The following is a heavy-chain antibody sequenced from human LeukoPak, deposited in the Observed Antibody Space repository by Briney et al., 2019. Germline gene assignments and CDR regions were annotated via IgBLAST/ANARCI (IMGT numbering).Heavy chain of an antibody. V-gene: IGHV4-39*07. CDR1: GGSISSSSYY. J-gene: IGHJ4*02. Sequence: SETLSLTCTVSGGSISSSSYYWSWIRQPPGKGLEWIGEINHSGSTNYNPSLKSRVTISVDTSKNQFSLKLSSVTAADTAVYYCARRGYFDYWGQGTLVTVSS. CDR3: ARRGYFDY. CDR2: INHSGST.